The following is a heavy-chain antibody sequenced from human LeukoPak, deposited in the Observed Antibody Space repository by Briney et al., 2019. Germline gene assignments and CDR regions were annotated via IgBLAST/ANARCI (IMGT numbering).Heavy chain of an antibody. CDR2: IGTAGDT. CDR3: AREGTLGFAEGYYYYHMDV. V-gene: IGHV3-13*01. D-gene: IGHD3-10*01. Sequence: PGRSLRLSCAASGFSFSSYDMHWVRQAPGKALEWVSVIGTAGDTYYSDSVKGRFIISTEDDKNSLYLQMNSLRAEDTAVYYCAREGTLGFAEGYYYYHMDVWGQGTTVTVSS. J-gene: IGHJ6*02. CDR1: GFSFSSYD.